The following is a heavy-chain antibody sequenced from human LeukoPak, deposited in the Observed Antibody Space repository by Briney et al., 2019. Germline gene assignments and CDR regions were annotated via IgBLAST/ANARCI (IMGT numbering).Heavy chain of an antibody. CDR3: ARQVATKGEWAFDI. Sequence: GASVKVSCKASGGTFSSYAVSWVRLTPGQGLEWLGGIIPVFGTTTYAQKFQAKVTMTADKSTNTAYLEISSLTSDDTAVYYCARQVATKGEWAFDIRGQGTLVTVSS. CDR1: GGTFSSYA. J-gene: IGHJ3*02. V-gene: IGHV1-69*06. CDR2: IIPVFGTT. D-gene: IGHD5-12*01.